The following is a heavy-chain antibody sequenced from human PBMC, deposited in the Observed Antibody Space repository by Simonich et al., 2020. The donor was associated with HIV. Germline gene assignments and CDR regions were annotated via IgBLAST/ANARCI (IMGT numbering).Heavy chain of an antibody. J-gene: IGHJ1*01. Sequence: ITLRESGPPLVKPTQTLTLTCTFSGFSLSTSGVGVGWIRQPPGKALEWLALIHWNDYKSYSPTLKSRRTITKDTSKNQVVLTMTNMDPVDTATYYCAHLYDSSGYYYVFFQHWGQGTLVTVSS. D-gene: IGHD3-22*01. CDR3: AHLYDSSGYYYVFFQH. V-gene: IGHV2-5*01. CDR1: GFSLSTSGVG. CDR2: IHWNDYK.